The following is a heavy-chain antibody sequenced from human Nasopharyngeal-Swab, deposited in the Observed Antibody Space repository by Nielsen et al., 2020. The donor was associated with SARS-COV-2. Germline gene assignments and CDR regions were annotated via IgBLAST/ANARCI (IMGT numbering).Heavy chain of an antibody. CDR2: IYYSGST. CDR1: GGSISSSSYY. Sequence: SETLSLTCTVSGGSISSSSYYWGWIRQPPGKGREWNGSIYYSGSTYYNPSLKSRVTISVDTSKNQFSLKLFSVTAADTAVYYCARERGRGGIWNYYYYYMDVWGKGTTVTVSS. D-gene: IGHD3-10*01. CDR3: ARERGRGGIWNYYYYYMDV. V-gene: IGHV4-39*07. J-gene: IGHJ6*03.